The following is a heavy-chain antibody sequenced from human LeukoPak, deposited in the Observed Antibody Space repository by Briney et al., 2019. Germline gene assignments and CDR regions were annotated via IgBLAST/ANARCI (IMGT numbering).Heavy chain of an antibody. CDR1: GYSISSGYY. CDR2: IYHSGST. D-gene: IGHD5-24*01. CDR3: ARGLRDGYNLDY. V-gene: IGHV4-38-2*02. Sequence: PSETLSLTCTVSGYSISSGYYWGWIRQPPGKGLEWIGSIYHSGSTYYNPSLKSRVTISVDTSKNQFSLKLSSVTAADTAVYYCARGLRDGYNLDYWGQGTLVTVSS. J-gene: IGHJ4*02.